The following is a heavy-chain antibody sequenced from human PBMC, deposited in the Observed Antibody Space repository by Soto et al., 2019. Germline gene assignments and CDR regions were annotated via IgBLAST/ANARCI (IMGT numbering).Heavy chain of an antibody. CDR1: GGSISSYY. J-gene: IGHJ4*02. CDR2: IYYSGST. D-gene: IGHD5-18*01. V-gene: IGHV4-59*01. Sequence: SETLSLTCTVSGGSISSYYWSWIRQPPGKGLEWIGYIYYSGSTNYNPSLKSRVTISVDTSKNQFSLKLSSVTAADTAVYYCARSTIQLWSPFDYWGQGTLVTVSS. CDR3: ARSTIQLWSPFDY.